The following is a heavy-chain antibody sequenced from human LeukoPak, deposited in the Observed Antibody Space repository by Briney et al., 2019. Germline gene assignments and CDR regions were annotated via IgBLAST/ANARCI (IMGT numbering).Heavy chain of an antibody. J-gene: IGHJ4*02. CDR2: ISSISSYI. CDR3: ATDYYSWYFDY. CDR1: GFTFSSHS. D-gene: IGHD4-11*01. Sequence: GGSLRLSCAASGFTFSSHSMNWVRQAPGKGLEWVSSISSISSYIKYADSVKGRFTISRDNAKNSLYLQVNSLRAEDTAVYYCATDYYSWYFDYWGQGTLVTVSS. V-gene: IGHV3-21*01.